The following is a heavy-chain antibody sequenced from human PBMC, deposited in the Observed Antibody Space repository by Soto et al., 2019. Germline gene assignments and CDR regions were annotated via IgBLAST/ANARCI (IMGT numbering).Heavy chain of an antibody. V-gene: IGHV3-30*18. CDR1: GFTFSSYG. D-gene: IGHD3-22*01. Sequence: PGGSLRLSCAASGFTFSSYGMHWVRQAPGKGLEWVAVMSYDGSNKYYADSVKGRFTISRDNSKNTLYLQMNSLRAEDTAVYYCAKEGAPYDSSGYYLYFDYWGQGTLVTVSS. J-gene: IGHJ4*02. CDR2: MSYDGSNK. CDR3: AKEGAPYDSSGYYLYFDY.